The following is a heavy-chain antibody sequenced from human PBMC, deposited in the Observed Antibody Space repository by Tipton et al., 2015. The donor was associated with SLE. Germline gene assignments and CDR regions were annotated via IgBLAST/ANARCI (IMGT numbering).Heavy chain of an antibody. Sequence: TLSLTCTVSGGSISSSNWWSWVRQPPGKGLEWIGEIYHSGSTNYNPSLKSRVTISVDKSKNQFSLKLSSVTAADTAVYYCARGYRPGTTWFDPWGQGTLVTVSS. CDR1: GGSISSSNW. CDR3: ARGYRPGTTWFDP. V-gene: IGHV4-4*02. CDR2: IYHSGST. J-gene: IGHJ5*02. D-gene: IGHD1-7*01.